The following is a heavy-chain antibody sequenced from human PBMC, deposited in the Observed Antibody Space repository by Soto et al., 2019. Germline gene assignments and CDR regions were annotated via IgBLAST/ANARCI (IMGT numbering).Heavy chain of an antibody. Sequence: GGSLRLSCAASGFTFTNYWMHWVRQAPGKGLVWVSRSNSDGSSTSYADSVKGRFTISRDNAKNTVYLQMNSLRAEDTAVYYCARARGYSYENYFDYWGQGTLVTVSS. V-gene: IGHV3-74*01. CDR3: ARARGYSYENYFDY. CDR2: SNSDGSST. D-gene: IGHD5-18*01. CDR1: GFTFTNYW. J-gene: IGHJ4*02.